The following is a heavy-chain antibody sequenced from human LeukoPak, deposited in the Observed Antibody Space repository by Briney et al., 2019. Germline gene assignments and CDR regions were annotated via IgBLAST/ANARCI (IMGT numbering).Heavy chain of an antibody. CDR2: IYTSGST. CDR1: GGSISSGSYY. CDR3: ARDRGITSTDAFDI. V-gene: IGHV4-61*02. J-gene: IGHJ3*02. D-gene: IGHD1-14*01. Sequence: SETLSLTCTVSGGSISSGSYYWSWIRQPAGKGLEWIGRIYTSGSTYYNPSLKSRVTISVDTSKNQFSLKLSSVTAADTAVYYCARDRGITSTDAFDIWGQGTMVTVSS.